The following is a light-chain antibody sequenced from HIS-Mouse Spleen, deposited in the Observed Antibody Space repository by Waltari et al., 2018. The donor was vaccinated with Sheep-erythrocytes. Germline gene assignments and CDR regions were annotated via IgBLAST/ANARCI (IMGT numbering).Light chain of an antibody. CDR1: QSVLYSSNNKNY. CDR2: WAS. J-gene: IGKJ4*01. V-gene: IGKV4-1*01. CDR3: QQYYSTLLT. Sequence: DIVMTQSPDSLAVSLGERATINCKSSQSVLYSSNNKNYLAWYQQKPGQPTKLLIYWASTRESGVPDRFNGSGSGTDFTLTISSLQAEDVAVYYCQQYYSTLLTFGGGSKVEIK.